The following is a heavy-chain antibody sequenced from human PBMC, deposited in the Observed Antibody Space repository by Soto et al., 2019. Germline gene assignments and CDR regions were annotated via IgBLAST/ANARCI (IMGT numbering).Heavy chain of an antibody. CDR1: GVTFKDYG. D-gene: IGHD3-16*01. CDR3: ARDGWGSNWYFDL. CDR2: ISYDGKQT. J-gene: IGHJ2*01. V-gene: IGHV3-30*03. Sequence: GGSLRLSCGAPGVTFKDYGMHWVRQAPGKGLEWVAVISYDGKQTYYADSVKGRFNISKDKSKGTLFLQMNSLRVDDTAVYYCARDGWGSNWYFDLWGRGTLVTVSS.